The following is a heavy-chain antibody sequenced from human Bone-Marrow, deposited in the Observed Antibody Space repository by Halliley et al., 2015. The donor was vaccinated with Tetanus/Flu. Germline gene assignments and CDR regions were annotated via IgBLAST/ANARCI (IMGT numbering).Heavy chain of an antibody. CDR2: SLTHVFSHAT. J-gene: IGHJ4*02. V-gene: IGHV3-72*01. Sequence: EGVGRSLTHVFSHATQNAASVTGRFTISRDESKSSLYLQMNSLKTDDTAVYYCARDNLGSYDFWGQGTLVTVSS. D-gene: IGHD3-10*01. CDR3: ARDNLGSYDF.